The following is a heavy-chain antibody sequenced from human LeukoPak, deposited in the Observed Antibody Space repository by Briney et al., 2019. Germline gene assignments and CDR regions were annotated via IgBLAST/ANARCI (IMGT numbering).Heavy chain of an antibody. V-gene: IGHV4-59*08. J-gene: IGHJ1*01. CDR3: ARHGYYDSSGYDPLGYFQH. D-gene: IGHD3-22*01. CDR2: IYYSGST. CDR1: GGSISSYY. Sequence: SGTLSLTCTVSGGSISSYYWSWIRQPPGKGLEWIGYIYYSGSTNYNPSLKSRVTISVDTSKNQFSLKLGSVTAADTAVYYCARHGYYDSSGYDPLGYFQHWGQGTLVTVSS.